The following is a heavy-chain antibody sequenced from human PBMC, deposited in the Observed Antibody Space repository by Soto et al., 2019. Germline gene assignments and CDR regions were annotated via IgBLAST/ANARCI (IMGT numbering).Heavy chain of an antibody. J-gene: IGHJ4*02. V-gene: IGHV3-30-3*01. CDR3: GRDPADRDYDPGSRLHY. Sequence: GGSLRLSCAGSGFTFSTYAMHWVRQAPGKGLEWVAVISYDGNNKYHADSVKGRFTISRDNSRKTVYLQMNSLRPEDTAVYYCGRDPADRDYDPGSRLHYWGQGALVTVSS. D-gene: IGHD3-10*01. CDR2: ISYDGNNK. CDR1: GFTFSTYA.